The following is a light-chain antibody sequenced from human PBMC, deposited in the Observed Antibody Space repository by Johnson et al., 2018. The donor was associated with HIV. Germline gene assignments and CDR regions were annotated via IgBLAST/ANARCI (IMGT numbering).Light chain of an antibody. J-gene: IGLJ1*01. CDR2: ENN. Sequence: QSVLTQPPSVSAAPGQKVTISCSGSSSNIGNNYVSWYQQLPGTAPKLLIYENNKRPSGIPDRFSGSKSGTSATLGITGLQTGDEADYYCGTWDSTFYVFGTGTKVTGL. V-gene: IGLV1-51*02. CDR3: GTWDSTFYV. CDR1: SSNIGNNY.